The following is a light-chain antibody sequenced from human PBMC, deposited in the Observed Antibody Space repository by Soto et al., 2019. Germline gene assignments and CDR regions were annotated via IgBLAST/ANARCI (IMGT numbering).Light chain of an antibody. V-gene: IGLV2-11*01. CDR1: SIDVGGYNY. CDR2: DVT. Sequence: QSALTQPRSVSGSPGQSVTISCTGTSIDVGGYNYVSWYQHHPGKAPKLMIYDVTKRPSGVPDRFSGSKSGNTASLTISGLQAEDEADYYCCSYAGSYTWIFGGGTKLTVL. J-gene: IGLJ2*01. CDR3: CSYAGSYTWI.